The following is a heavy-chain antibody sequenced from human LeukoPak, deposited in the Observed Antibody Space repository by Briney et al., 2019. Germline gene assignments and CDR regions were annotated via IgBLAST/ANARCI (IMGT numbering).Heavy chain of an antibody. Sequence: ASVKVSCKASGYTFTGYCMHWVRQAPGQGLEWMGWINPNSGGTNYAQKFQGRVTMTRDTSISTAYMELSRLRSDDTAVYYCARGLFTIFGVVIISPELLYWGQGTLVTVSS. D-gene: IGHD3-3*01. CDR2: INPNSGGT. CDR3: ARGLFTIFGVVIISPELLY. J-gene: IGHJ4*02. CDR1: GYTFTGYC. V-gene: IGHV1-2*02.